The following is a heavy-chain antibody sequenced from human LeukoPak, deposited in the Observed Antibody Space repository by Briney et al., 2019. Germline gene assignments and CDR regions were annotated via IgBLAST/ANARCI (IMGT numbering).Heavy chain of an antibody. J-gene: IGHJ4*02. CDR3: AKGGDYGDPATKN. V-gene: IGHV3-23*01. CDR2: ISSGGGII. Sequence: GGSLRLSCAASGFTFSSYAMSWVRQAPGRGLDWVSTISSGGGIINYADSVRGRFTIARDNSKNTLYLQMNSLSAEDTAVYYCAKGGDYGDPATKNWGQGILVTVSP. CDR1: GFTFSSYA. D-gene: IGHD4-17*01.